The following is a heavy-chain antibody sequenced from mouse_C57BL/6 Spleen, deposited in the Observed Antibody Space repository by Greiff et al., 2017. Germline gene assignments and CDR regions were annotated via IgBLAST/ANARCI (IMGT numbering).Heavy chain of an antibody. D-gene: IGHD1-1*01. CDR1: GYTFTDYY. J-gene: IGHJ2*01. Sequence: EVKLLQSGPELVKPGASVKISCKASGYTFTDYYMNWVKQSHGKGLEWIGDINPKNGDTSYNQKFKGKATLTVDKSSSTAYMELRSLTSEDSAVYYCAGPLYYYGNLEGWGKGTTLTVSS. CDR3: AGPLYYYGNLEG. V-gene: IGHV1-26*01. CDR2: INPKNGDT.